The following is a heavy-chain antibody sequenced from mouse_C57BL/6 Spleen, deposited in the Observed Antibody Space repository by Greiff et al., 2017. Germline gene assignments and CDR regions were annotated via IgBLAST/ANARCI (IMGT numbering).Heavy chain of an antibody. Sequence: EVHLVESGGDLVKPGGSLKLSCAASGFTFSSYGMSWVRQTPDKRLEWVATISSGGSYTYYPDSVKGRFTISRDKSKNTLYLQMSSLNSEDTAMYYCARPAYYSSYERVDYWGQGTSVTVSS. CDR1: GFTFSSYG. J-gene: IGHJ4*01. CDR2: ISSGGSYT. D-gene: IGHD2-5*01. CDR3: ARPAYYSSYERVDY. V-gene: IGHV5-6*01.